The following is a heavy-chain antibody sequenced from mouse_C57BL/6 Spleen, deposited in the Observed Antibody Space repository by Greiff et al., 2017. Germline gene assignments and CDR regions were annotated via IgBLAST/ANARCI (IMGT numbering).Heavy chain of an antibody. CDR1: GYTFTDYN. CDR3: ARSDYGNSPFAY. J-gene: IGHJ3*01. Sequence: EVQLQQSGPELVKPGASVKIPCKASGYTFTDYNMDWVKQSHGKSLEWIGDINPNNGGTIYNQKFKGKATLTVDKSSSTAYMELRSLTSEDTAVYYCARSDYGNSPFAYWGQGTLVTVSA. D-gene: IGHD2-1*01. CDR2: INPNNGGT. V-gene: IGHV1-18*01.